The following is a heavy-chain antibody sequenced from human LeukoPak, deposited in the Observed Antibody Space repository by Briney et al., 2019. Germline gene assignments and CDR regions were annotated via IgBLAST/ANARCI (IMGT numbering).Heavy chain of an antibody. CDR1: GGSISSHY. V-gene: IGHV4-59*11. D-gene: IGHD3-16*01. J-gene: IGHJ6*02. CDR3: ARFGVDYDMDV. Sequence: SETLSLTCTVSGGSISSHYWNWIRQPPGKGLEWIGQIHYSGRPDYNPSLKSRVTISVDTSKNQLSLKVTSVTGADTAVYYCARFGVDYDMDVWGQGTTVTVSS. CDR2: IHYSGRP.